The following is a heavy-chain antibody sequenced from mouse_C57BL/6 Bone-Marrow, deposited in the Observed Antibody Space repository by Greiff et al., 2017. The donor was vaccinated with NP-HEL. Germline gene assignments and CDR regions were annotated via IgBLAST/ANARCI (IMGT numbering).Heavy chain of an antibody. J-gene: IGHJ2*01. Sequence: EVQRVESGGGLVKPGGSLKLSCAASGFTFSSYAMSWVRQTPEKRLEWVATISDGGSYTYYPDNVKGRFTISRDNAKNNLYLQMSHLKSEDTAMYFCARDRITTVSFDYWGQGTTLTVSS. CDR2: ISDGGSYT. V-gene: IGHV5-4*01. CDR3: ARDRITTVSFDY. D-gene: IGHD1-1*01. CDR1: GFTFSSYA.